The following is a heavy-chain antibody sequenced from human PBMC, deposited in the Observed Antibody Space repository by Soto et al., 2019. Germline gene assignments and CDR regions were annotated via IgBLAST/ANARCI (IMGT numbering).Heavy chain of an antibody. J-gene: IGHJ4*02. CDR1: GFTVSTNS. V-gene: IGHV3-66*01. CDR2: IYDGGST. CDR3: ARGHYGSPPGYFDY. D-gene: IGHD3-10*01. Sequence: EVQLVESGGGLVQRGGSLRLPLAASGFTVSTNSMIGVRQAPGKGLEWVSVIYDGGSTYYAESVKDRFTISRDNSKNTLYLQMNSLRAEDTAVYYCARGHYGSPPGYFDYWGQGTLVTVSS.